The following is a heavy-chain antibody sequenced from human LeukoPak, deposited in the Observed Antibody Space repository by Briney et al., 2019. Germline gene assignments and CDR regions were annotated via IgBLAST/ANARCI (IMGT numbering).Heavy chain of an antibody. V-gene: IGHV3-21*01. CDR2: ISSSSSYI. CDR3: ARVLVGATDY. J-gene: IGHJ4*02. CDR1: GFTFSSYS. D-gene: IGHD1-26*01. Sequence: GGSLRLSCAASGFTFSSYSMNWVRQAPGKGLEWVSSISSSSSYIYYADSVKGRFTTSRDNAKNSLYLQMNSLRAEDTAVYYCARVLVGATDYWGQGTLVTVSS.